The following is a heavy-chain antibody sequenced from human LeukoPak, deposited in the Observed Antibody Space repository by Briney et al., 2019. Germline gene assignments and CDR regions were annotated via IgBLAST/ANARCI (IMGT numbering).Heavy chain of an antibody. J-gene: IGHJ3*02. CDR1: GFTFSSNW. CDR3: ASSRYINNWGI. CDR2: INSDGSST. D-gene: IGHD6-13*01. V-gene: IGHV3-74*01. Sequence: GGSLRLSCAAAGFTFSSNWMNWVRKAPGKGLVWVSRINSDGSSTTYADSVKGRFTISRDNAKNTLYLQMNSLRADDTAVYYCASSRYINNWGIWGQGTMVTVSS.